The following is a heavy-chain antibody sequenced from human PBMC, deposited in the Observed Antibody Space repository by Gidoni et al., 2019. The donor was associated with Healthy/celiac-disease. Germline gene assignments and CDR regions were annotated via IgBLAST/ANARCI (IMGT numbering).Heavy chain of an antibody. CDR1: GGSFSGYY. J-gene: IGHJ4*02. Sequence: QVQLQQWGAGLLKPSETLSLTCAVYGGSFSGYYWSWIRQPPGKGLEWIGEINHSGSTNYNPSLKSRVTISVDTSKNQFSLKLSSVTAADTAVYYCARGRTMVRGRSDVDYWGQGTLVTVSS. CDR2: INHSGST. D-gene: IGHD3-10*01. V-gene: IGHV4-34*01. CDR3: ARGRTMVRGRSDVDY.